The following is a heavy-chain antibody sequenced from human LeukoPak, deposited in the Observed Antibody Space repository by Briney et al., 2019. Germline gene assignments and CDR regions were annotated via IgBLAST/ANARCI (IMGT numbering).Heavy chain of an antibody. CDR3: ARNHYDFWSGYPDY. CDR1: RFSFTYSW. Sequence: GGSLRLSCAASRFSFTYSWMNWVRQAPGKGLEWVANIKQDGSEKYYVDSVKGRFTISRDNAKNSLYLQMNSLRAEDTAVYYCARNHYDFWSGYPDYWGQGTLVTVSS. CDR2: IKQDGSEK. J-gene: IGHJ4*02. D-gene: IGHD3-3*01. V-gene: IGHV3-7*01.